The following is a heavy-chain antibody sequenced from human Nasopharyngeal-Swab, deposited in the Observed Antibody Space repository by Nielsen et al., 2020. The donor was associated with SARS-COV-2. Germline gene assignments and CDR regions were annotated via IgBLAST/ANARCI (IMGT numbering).Heavy chain of an antibody. J-gene: IGHJ4*02. V-gene: IGHV1-18*01. Sequence: ASVKASCKTSGYTFSSYGIAWVRQAPGQGLEWLGWSSPYNDYTHYAQKFQGSVTMTSDTSTSTAYLELRSLTSDDTAVYYCARELGVGLFDYWGQGTLVTVSS. D-gene: IGHD3-16*01. CDR3: ARELGVGLFDY. CDR2: SSPYNDYT. CDR1: GYTFSSYG.